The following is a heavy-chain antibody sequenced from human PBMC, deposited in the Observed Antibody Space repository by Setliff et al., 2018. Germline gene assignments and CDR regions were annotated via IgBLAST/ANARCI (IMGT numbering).Heavy chain of an antibody. CDR3: ARLPNYVWGCPVDY. Sequence: SETLSLTCNVSGASVSSHYWDWIRQPPGKGLEWIGFISYSGITTYNVSLKSRVSISVDTSKNQLSLTLSSVTAADTAVYYCARLPNYVWGCPVDYWGQGTQVTVSS. CDR2: ISYSGIT. V-gene: IGHV4-59*02. J-gene: IGHJ4*02. D-gene: IGHD3-16*01. CDR1: GASVSSHY.